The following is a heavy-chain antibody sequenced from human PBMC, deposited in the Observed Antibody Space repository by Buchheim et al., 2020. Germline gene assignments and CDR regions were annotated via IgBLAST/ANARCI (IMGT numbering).Heavy chain of an antibody. V-gene: IGHV3-48*01. CDR2: ISSSSSLI. CDR1: GFTFNTYA. J-gene: IGHJ4*02. D-gene: IGHD3-16*01. CDR3: ARDWGAGYSDY. Sequence: EVQLMESGGGLVQPGGSLRLSCAASGFTFNTYAMNWIRQTPGKGLEWLSYISSSSSLIYYADPVKGRFTISRDNAKDSLYMQMSSLRAEDTAMYYCARDWGAGYSDYWGQGTL.